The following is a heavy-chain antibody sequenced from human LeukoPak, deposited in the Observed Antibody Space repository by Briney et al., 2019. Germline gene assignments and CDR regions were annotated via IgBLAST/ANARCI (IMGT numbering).Heavy chain of an antibody. CDR1: GYTFTSYG. CDR3: ATGDYGDYPYHY. CDR2: ISTYNGDT. D-gene: IGHD4-17*01. Sequence: ASVKVSCKASGYTFTSYGISWVRQAPGQGLEWMGWISTYNGDTNYAQKLQGRVTMTTDTSTNTAYMELRSLRSDDTAVYYCATGDYGDYPYHYWGQGTLVTVSS. V-gene: IGHV1-18*01. J-gene: IGHJ4*02.